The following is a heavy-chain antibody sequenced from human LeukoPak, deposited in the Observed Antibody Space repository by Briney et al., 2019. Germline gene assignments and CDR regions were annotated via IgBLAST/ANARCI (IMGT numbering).Heavy chain of an antibody. J-gene: IGHJ4*02. V-gene: IGHV4-59*01. CDR3: ASFSGTSRFEY. Sequence: NSGGSLRLSCSASGFTFSTYGMHWVRQAPGKGLEWIGYIYYTGSTNYNPSLKSRVTISVDTPRDDFSLKLTSVTAADTAVYYCASFSGTSRFEYWGQGILVTVSS. D-gene: IGHD1-26*01. CDR2: IYYTGST. CDR1: GFTFSTYG.